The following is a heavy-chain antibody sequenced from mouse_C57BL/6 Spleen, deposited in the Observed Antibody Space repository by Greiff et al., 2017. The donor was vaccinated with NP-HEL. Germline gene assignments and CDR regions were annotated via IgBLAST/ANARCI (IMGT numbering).Heavy chain of an antibody. J-gene: IGHJ1*03. CDR1: GYTFTDYY. Sequence: QVQLQQSGAELVRPGASVKLSCKASGYTFTDYYINWVKQRPGQGLEWIARLYPGSGNTYYNEKFKGKATLTAEKSSSTAYMQLSSLTSEDSAVYFCARHGSSFHWYFDVWGTGTTVTVSS. V-gene: IGHV1-76*01. D-gene: IGHD1-1*01. CDR2: LYPGSGNT. CDR3: ARHGSSFHWYFDV.